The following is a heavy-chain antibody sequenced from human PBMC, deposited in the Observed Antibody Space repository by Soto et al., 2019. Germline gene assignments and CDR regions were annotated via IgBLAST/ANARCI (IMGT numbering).Heavy chain of an antibody. Sequence: GGSLRLSCAASGFTFDDYTMHWVRQAPGKGPEWVSLISWDGGSTYYADSVKGRFTISRDNSKNSLYLQMNSLRTEDTALYYCAKGKRWLQLVFDYWGQGTLVTVSS. CDR2: ISWDGGST. V-gene: IGHV3-43*01. CDR1: GFTFDDYT. D-gene: IGHD5-12*01. J-gene: IGHJ4*02. CDR3: AKGKRWLQLVFDY.